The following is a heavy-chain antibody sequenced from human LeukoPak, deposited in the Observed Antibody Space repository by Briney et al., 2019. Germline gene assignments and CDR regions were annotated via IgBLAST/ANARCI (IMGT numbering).Heavy chain of an antibody. J-gene: IGHJ4*02. CDR2: INHSGST. Sequence: PSETLSLACAVYGGSFSGYYWSWIRQPPGEGLEWIGEINHSGSTNYNPSLKSRVTISVDTSKNQFSLKLSSVTAADTAVYYCARGSPTRYYYGSGSYPPFDYWGQGTLVTVSS. V-gene: IGHV4-34*01. CDR1: GGSFSGYY. D-gene: IGHD3-10*01. CDR3: ARGSPTRYYYGSGSYPPFDY.